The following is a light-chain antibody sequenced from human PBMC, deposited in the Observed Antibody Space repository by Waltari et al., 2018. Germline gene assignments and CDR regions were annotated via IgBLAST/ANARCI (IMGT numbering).Light chain of an antibody. V-gene: IGLV2-23*01. CDR1: SSDVGNYNL. CDR3: CSYAGSYTWV. CDR2: DDN. J-gene: IGLJ3*02. Sequence: QSALTQPASVSGSPGQSITISCTGTSSDVGNYNLVSWYQQYPVKAPNVMIYDDNRRPSGVSDRFSGSKAGNTASLTISGVQAEDEADYYCCSYAGSYTWVFGGGTKLTVL.